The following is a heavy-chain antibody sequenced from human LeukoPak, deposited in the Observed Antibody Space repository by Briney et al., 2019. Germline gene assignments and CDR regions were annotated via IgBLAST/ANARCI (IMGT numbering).Heavy chain of an antibody. CDR3: AKPEVGVASIDC. D-gene: IGHD2-2*01. Sequence: GGSLRLSCGASGFTFTSSAMTWVRQAPGKELEWVSAISSGGTPYYAASVRGRFIISRDTSTNTLYLQVKSLTAEDTAVYYCAKPEVGVASIDCWGQGTLVTVSS. J-gene: IGHJ4*02. CDR1: GFTFTSSA. V-gene: IGHV3-23*01. CDR2: ISSGGTP.